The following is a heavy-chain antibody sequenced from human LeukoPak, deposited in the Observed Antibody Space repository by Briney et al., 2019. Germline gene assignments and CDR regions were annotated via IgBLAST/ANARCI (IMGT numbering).Heavy chain of an antibody. V-gene: IGHV3-23*01. CDR2: NSGSGSST. CDR1: GFTFSSYA. CDR3: AKPRDIVVVPAAISY. D-gene: IGHD2-2*02. Sequence: PGGSLRLFCAASGFTFSSYAMSCVRQAPGKGLEWVSTNSGSGSSTYYADSVKGRFTISRDNSKNTLYLQMNSLRAEDTAVYYCAKPRDIVVVPAAISYWGQGTLVTVSS. J-gene: IGHJ4*02.